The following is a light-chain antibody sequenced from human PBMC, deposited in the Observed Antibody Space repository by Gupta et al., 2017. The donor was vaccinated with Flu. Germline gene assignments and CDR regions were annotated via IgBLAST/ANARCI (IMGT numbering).Light chain of an antibody. CDR2: GAS. V-gene: IGKV3-11*01. CDR1: QNINTW. Sequence: PATLSLSPGARATLSCRTSQNINTWLAWYQQKPAQPPRLLIYGASNSATGIPARFSGSGSGTXFTLIIXSLEPEDFAVYYCQQRYAWPDTFGXGTKLEI. CDR3: QQRYAWPDT. J-gene: IGKJ2*01.